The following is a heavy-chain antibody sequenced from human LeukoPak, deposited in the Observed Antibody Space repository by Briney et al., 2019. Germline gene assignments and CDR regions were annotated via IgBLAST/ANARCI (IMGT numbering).Heavy chain of an antibody. Sequence: GGSLRLSCAASGFTFSSYSMNWVRQAPGKGLEWVSYISSSGSTIYYADSVKGRFTISRDNAKNSLYLQMNSLRAEDTAVYYCAKPTMIVVVGAFDIWGQGTMVTVSS. V-gene: IGHV3-48*04. CDR1: GFTFSSYS. D-gene: IGHD3-22*01. CDR2: ISSSGSTI. J-gene: IGHJ3*02. CDR3: AKPTMIVVVGAFDI.